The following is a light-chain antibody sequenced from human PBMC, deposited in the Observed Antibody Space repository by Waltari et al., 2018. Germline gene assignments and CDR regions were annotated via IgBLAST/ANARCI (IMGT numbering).Light chain of an antibody. V-gene: IGKV1-5*03. CDR3: QQYDTFMWT. CDR2: KAS. J-gene: IGKJ1*01. CDR1: QSISGW. Sequence: DIKITQSPSPLSASVGDRVTITCRASQSISGWLAWYQQKPGKAPKLLIYKASTLESGVPSRFSGSGSGTEFTLTINSLQPDDFATYYCQQYDTFMWTFGQGTKVDI.